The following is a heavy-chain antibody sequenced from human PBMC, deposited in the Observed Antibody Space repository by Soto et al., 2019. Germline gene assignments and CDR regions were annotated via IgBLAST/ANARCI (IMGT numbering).Heavy chain of an antibody. CDR1: GFTFDDYG. D-gene: IGHD2-21*01. V-gene: IGHV3-20*04. CDR3: VGGASVIFDY. Sequence: EVQLVESGGGVLRPGGSLRLSCAASGFTFDDYGMSWARQAPGKGLEWVSGVNWNGGSTGYADSVKGRFTISRDNAKNCLYLPMNRLRAGARAFYYCVGGASVIFDYWGQGTLVPVSS. J-gene: IGHJ4*02. CDR2: VNWNGGST.